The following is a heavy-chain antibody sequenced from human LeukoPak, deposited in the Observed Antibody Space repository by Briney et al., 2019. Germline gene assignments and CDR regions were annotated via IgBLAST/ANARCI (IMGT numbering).Heavy chain of an antibody. CDR2: IRGGFRTT. D-gene: IGHD2-21*01. Sequence: PGGSLRLSCAASGFAFSSYAIHWVRQAPGKGQEWVSAIRGGFRTTYYADSVKGRFTVSRDNSKNTLYLQMNSLRAEDTAVYYCARRPAEFRTFDSWGQGSLVTVSS. CDR3: ARRPAEFRTFDS. V-gene: IGHV3-23*01. J-gene: IGHJ4*02. CDR1: GFAFSSYA.